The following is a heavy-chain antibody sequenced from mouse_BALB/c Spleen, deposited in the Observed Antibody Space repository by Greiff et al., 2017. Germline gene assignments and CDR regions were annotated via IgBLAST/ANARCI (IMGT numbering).Heavy chain of an antibody. CDR3: ARDGLLQAMDY. J-gene: IGHJ4*01. CDR2: IRNKANGYTT. D-gene: IGHD1-1*01. V-gene: IGHV7-3*02. CDR1: GFTFTDYY. Sequence: EVQRVESGGGLVQPGGSLRLSCATSGFTFTDYYMSWVRQPPGKALEWLGFIRNKANGYTTEYSASVKGRFTISRDNSQSILYLQMNTLRAEDSATYYCARDGLLQAMDYWGQGTSVTVSS.